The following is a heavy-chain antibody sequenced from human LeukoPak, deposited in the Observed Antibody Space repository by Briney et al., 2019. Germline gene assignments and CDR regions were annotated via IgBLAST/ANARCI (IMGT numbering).Heavy chain of an antibody. D-gene: IGHD3-22*01. CDR2: IKPDGSEK. CDR1: GFTFTTYW. J-gene: IGHJ4*02. CDR3: ARGQLADSY. V-gene: IGHV3-7*01. Sequence: GGSLRLSCAASGFTFTTYWMSWIRQTPGKGLEWVAKIKPDGSEKSYVDSVKGRFTISRDNVKNSVFLQMDSLRVEDTALYYCARGQLADSYWGQGALVTVSS.